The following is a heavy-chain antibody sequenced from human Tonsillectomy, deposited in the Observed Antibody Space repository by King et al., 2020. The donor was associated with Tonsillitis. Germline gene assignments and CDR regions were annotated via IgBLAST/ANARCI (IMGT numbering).Heavy chain of an antibody. CDR1: GFTFSTYA. V-gene: IGHV3-23*04. CDR3: AKPPPPLVVVTARGERNWFDP. CDR2: ISGSGDST. J-gene: IGHJ5*02. Sequence: DVQLVESGGGLVQSGGSLRLSCAASGFTFSTYAMSWVRQAPGKGLEWVSGISGSGDSTYYADSVKGRFTIARDNFKNTLYLQMNSLRAEDTAVYYCAKPPPPLVVVTARGERNWFDPWGQGTLVTVSS. D-gene: IGHD2-21*02.